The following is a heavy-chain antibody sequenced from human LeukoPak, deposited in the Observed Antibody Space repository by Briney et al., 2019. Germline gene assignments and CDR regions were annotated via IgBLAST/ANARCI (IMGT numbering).Heavy chain of an antibody. CDR2: INHSGST. CDR1: GGSISSSSYY. Sequence: SETLSLICTVSGGSISSSSYYWGWIRQPPGKGLEWIGEINHSGSTNYNPSLKSRVTISVDTSKNQFSLKLSSVTAADTAVYYCARGLGRVTTVIRGFGPWGQGTLVTVSS. V-gene: IGHV4-39*07. J-gene: IGHJ5*02. D-gene: IGHD4-17*01. CDR3: ARGLGRVTTVIRGFGP.